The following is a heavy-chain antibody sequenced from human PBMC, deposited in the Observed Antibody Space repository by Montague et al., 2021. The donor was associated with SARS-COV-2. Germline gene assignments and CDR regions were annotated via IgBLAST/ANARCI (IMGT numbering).Heavy chain of an antibody. CDR2: IFYSGTT. V-gene: IGHV4-39*01. D-gene: IGHD3-16*02. CDR1: GASISSSENS. J-gene: IGHJ4*02. Sequence: SETLSLTCTVSGASISSSENSWGWIRQSPGKGLEWFGCIFYSGTTYFNPSLRSRIAISVDTSKNQFSLKVTSVTAADTAVYYCARHATFGGVVVALDYWGQGNLVSVSS. CDR3: ARHATFGGVVVALDY.